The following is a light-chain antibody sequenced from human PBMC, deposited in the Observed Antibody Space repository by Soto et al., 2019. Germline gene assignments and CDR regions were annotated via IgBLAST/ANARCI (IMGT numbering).Light chain of an antibody. CDR2: DAS. J-gene: IGKJ1*01. CDR3: QQYGDSLLT. V-gene: IGKV3-20*01. CDR1: QSVSSN. Sequence: EIVLTQSPGTLSFSAGERATLSFRASQSVSSNLAWYQQKPGQAPRLLMYDASTRATGIPDRFSGSGSGTDFTLIISRLEPEDFAVYYCQQYGDSLLTFGQGTKVDIK.